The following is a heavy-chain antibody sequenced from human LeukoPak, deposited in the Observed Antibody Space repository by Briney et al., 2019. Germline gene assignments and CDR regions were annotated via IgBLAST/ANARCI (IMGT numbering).Heavy chain of an antibody. CDR3: ARGAVGSGDAFDI. Sequence: SVKVSCKASGGTFSSYAISWVRQAPGQGLKWMGRIIPIFGIANYAQKFQGRVTITADKSTSTAYMELSSLRSEDTAVYYCARGAVGSGDAFDIWGQGTMVTVSS. CDR2: IIPIFGIA. V-gene: IGHV1-69*04. CDR1: GGTFSSYA. D-gene: IGHD6-13*01. J-gene: IGHJ3*02.